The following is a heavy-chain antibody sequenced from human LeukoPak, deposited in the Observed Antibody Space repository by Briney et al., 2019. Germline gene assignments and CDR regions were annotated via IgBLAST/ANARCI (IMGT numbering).Heavy chain of an antibody. Sequence: KASETLSLTCAVSGGSISSSNWWSWVRQPPGKGLEWIGEIYHSGSTNYNPSLKSRVTISADKSKNQFSLKLSSVTAADTAVYYCARDDSYGGFDYWGQGTLVTVSS. CDR1: GGSISSSNW. V-gene: IGHV4-4*02. D-gene: IGHD5-18*01. J-gene: IGHJ4*02. CDR3: ARDDSYGGFDY. CDR2: IYHSGST.